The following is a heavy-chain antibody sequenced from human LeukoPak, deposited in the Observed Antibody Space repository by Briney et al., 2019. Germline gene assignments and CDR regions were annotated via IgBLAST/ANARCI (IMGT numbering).Heavy chain of an antibody. Sequence: SETLSPTCTVSGGSISSYYWSWIRQPPGKGLEWIGYIYYSGSTNYNPSLKSRVTISVDTPKNQFSLKLSSVTAADTAVYYCARGWTVGGFAFPSPFDYWGQGTLVTVSS. D-gene: IGHD1-1*01. CDR2: IYYSGST. CDR1: GGSISSYY. CDR3: ARGWTVGGFAFPSPFDY. J-gene: IGHJ4*02. V-gene: IGHV4-59*01.